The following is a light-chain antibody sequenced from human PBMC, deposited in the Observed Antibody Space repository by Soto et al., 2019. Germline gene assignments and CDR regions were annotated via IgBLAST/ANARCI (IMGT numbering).Light chain of an antibody. CDR2: DAS. V-gene: IGKV3-11*01. CDR1: QRVSSY. CDR3: QQRRT. Sequence: IVLTQSPATLSLSPGERATLSCRASQRVSSYLAWYQQKPGQAPRLLIYDASNRATGIPARFSGSGSGTDLTLTISSLEPEDFAVYYCQQRRTFGQGTKLEIK. J-gene: IGKJ2*01.